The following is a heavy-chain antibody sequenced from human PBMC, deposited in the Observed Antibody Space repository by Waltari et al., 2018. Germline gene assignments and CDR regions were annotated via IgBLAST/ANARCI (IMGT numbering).Heavy chain of an antibody. CDR2: ISSSSSYI. V-gene: IGHV3-21*01. CDR1: GFTFSSYS. J-gene: IGHJ4*02. CDR3: ARGGYDSSGYYFYYFDY. D-gene: IGHD3-22*01. Sequence: EVQLVESGGGLVKPGGSLRLSCAASGFTFSSYSMNWVRQAPGKGLEWVSSISSSSSYIYYADSVKGRFTISRDNAKNSLYLQMNSLRAEDTAVYYCARGGYDSSGYYFYYFDYWGQGTLVTISS.